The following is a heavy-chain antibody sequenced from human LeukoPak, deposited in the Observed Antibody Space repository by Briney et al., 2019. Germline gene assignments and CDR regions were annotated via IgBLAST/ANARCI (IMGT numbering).Heavy chain of an antibody. CDR2: IYWDDDK. V-gene: IGHV2-5*02. D-gene: IGHD6-13*01. CDR3: AHSSGWYFGAFDY. CDR1: GYSISTGYYW. Sequence: TLSLTCTVSGYSISTGYYWDWIRQPPGRALEWLALIYWDDDKRYSPSLKSRLTITKDTSKNQVVLTMTNMDPVDTATYYCAHSSGWYFGAFDYWGQGTLVTVSS. J-gene: IGHJ4*02.